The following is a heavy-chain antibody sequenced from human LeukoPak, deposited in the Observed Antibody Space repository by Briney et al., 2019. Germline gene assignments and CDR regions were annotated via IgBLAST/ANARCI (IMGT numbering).Heavy chain of an antibody. Sequence: GSLRLSCAASGFTFSSYAMSWIRQPPGKGLEWIGEINHSGSTNYNPSLKSRVTISVDTSKNQFSLKLSSVTAADTAVYYCARRVTTMVRGVIISYYYYYYMDVWGKGTTVTISS. CDR3: ARRVTTMVRGVIISYYYYYYMDV. CDR1: GFTFSSYA. D-gene: IGHD3-10*01. J-gene: IGHJ6*03. CDR2: INHSGST. V-gene: IGHV4-34*01.